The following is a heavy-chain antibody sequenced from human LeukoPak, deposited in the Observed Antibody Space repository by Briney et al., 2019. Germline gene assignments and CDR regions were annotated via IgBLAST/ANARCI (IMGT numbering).Heavy chain of an antibody. CDR2: IYYTGST. D-gene: IGHD2-21*01. J-gene: IGHJ4*02. CDR3: ARMGAIGGASANPDY. CDR1: GGSISSYY. Sequence: SETLSLTCTVSGGSISSYYWSWIRQPPGKGLEWIGYIYYTGSTDYSLSLKSRVTISVDTSENQFSLKLSSVTAAYTAVYYCARMGAIGGASANPDYWGQGTLVTVSS. V-gene: IGHV4-59*01.